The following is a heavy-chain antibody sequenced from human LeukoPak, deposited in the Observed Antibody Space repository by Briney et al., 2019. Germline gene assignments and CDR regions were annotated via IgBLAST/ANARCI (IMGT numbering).Heavy chain of an antibody. V-gene: IGHV3-23*01. Sequence: PGGSLRLSCAASGFTLGDYAMSWVRQAPGKGLEWVSTISGGGRPTYSADSVKGRFTISRDNSKNMLYLQLNSLRVEDTAVYYCARDLDDYNGLPPFFQHWGQGTLVTVSS. CDR1: GFTLGDYA. J-gene: IGHJ1*01. CDR3: ARDLDDYNGLPPFFQH. D-gene: IGHD5-24*01. CDR2: ISGGGRPT.